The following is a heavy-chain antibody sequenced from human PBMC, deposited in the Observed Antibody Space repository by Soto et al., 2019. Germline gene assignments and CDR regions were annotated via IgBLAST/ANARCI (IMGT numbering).Heavy chain of an antibody. CDR3: AHILLRQDAFDI. D-gene: IGHD3-22*01. V-gene: IGHV2-5*02. CDR1: GFSLSTSGVG. J-gene: IGHJ3*02. CDR2: IYWDDDK. Sequence: QITLKESGPTLVKPTQTLTLTCTVSGFSLSTSGVGVGWIRQPPGKALEWLALIYWDDDKRYSPSLKSRLTIPKDTSKNQVVLTMTNMDPVDTATYYCAHILLRQDAFDIWGQGTMVTVSS.